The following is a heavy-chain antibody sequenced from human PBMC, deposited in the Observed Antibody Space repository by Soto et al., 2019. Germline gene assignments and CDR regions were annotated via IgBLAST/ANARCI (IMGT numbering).Heavy chain of an antibody. D-gene: IGHD1-7*01. V-gene: IGHV1-2*02. CDR2: INPKSGDT. CDR1: GYTFTHYF. CDR3: ARVPGHKNSRGDF. J-gene: IGHJ4*02. Sequence: QVRLMQSGPEVRRPGASVTVSCKASGYTFTHYFIHWVRRAPGQGLEWTGYINPKSGDTHYSQTFRGRVSMTRDTSTDTANMGLSSLKSDDTAVYFCARVPGHKNSRGDFWGQGTPITVSS.